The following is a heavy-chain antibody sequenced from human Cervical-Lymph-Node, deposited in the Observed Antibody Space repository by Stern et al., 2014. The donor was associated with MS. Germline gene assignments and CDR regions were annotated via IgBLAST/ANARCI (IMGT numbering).Heavy chain of an antibody. CDR3: ARGSAGAGAFFDY. D-gene: IGHD2-8*02. CDR2: LYPGDSDT. V-gene: IGHV5-51*01. CDR1: GYTFSNSW. Sequence: VQLVESAAEVKKPGESLKISCKGSGYTFSNSWIGWVRQMPGRGLEWMGILYPGDSDTRYSPSFQGQIPISADKSISTAYLQWNSLKASDTAIFYCARGSAGAGAFFDYWGQGTLVTVSS. J-gene: IGHJ4*02.